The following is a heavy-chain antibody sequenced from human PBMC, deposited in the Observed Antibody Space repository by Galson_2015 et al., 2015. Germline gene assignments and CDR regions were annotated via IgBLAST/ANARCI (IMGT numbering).Heavy chain of an antibody. D-gene: IGHD3-10*01. Sequence: QSGAEVKKPGESLRISCTGSGYSFTSYWISWVRQMPGKGLEWMGRIDPSDSYTNYSPSFQGHVTISADKSISTAYLQWSSLKASVVGVYYSARRVDGIDVWRHWSTVTVSS. CDR2: IDPSDSYT. CDR3: ARRVDGIDV. V-gene: IGHV5-10-1*01. J-gene: IGHJ6*02. CDR1: GYSFTSYW.